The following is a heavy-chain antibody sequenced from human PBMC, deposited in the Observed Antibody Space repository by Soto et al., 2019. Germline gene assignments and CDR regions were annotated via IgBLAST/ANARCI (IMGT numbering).Heavy chain of an antibody. J-gene: IGHJ6*02. CDR1: GYTFTSYG. CDR3: ASGYYGSGSYYGMDV. Sequence: ASVKVSCKGAGYTFTSYGMSWVRQAPGQGLEWMGWISAYNGNTNYAQKLQGRVTMTTDTSTSTAYMELRSLRSEDTAVYYCASGYYGSGSYYGMDVWGQGTTVTVSS. D-gene: IGHD3-10*01. V-gene: IGHV1-18*01. CDR2: ISAYNGNT.